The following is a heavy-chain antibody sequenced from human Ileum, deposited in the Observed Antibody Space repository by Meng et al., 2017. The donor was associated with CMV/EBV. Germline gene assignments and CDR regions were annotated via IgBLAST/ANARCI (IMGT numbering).Heavy chain of an antibody. CDR2: NTHSGRA. CDR1: GGSFTDYY. CDR3: ARGLASGWPDY. V-gene: IGHV4-34*01. Sequence: HVALTPWGAGLLKPSATLSLTCAVFGGSFTDYYWTWVRQSPGKGLEWIGENTHSGRAYYSSSLTGRATISVDMSKYQFSLKLPSVTAADTAIYYCARGLASGWPDYWGQGTLVTVSS. D-gene: IGHD3-10*01. J-gene: IGHJ4*02.